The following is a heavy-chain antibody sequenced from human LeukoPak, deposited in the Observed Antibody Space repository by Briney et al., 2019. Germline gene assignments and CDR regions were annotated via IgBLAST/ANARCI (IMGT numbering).Heavy chain of an antibody. CDR3: ARMGSGSSPSYYYYYMDV. V-gene: IGHV4-34*01. D-gene: IGHD1-26*01. CDR1: GGSFSGYY. CDR2: INHSGST. J-gene: IGHJ6*03. Sequence: SETLSLTCAVYGGSFSGYYWRWIRQPPGKGLEWIGEINHSGSTNYNPSLKSRVTISVDTSKNQFSLKLSSVTAADTAVYYCARMGSGSSPSYYYYYMDVWGKGTTVTVSS.